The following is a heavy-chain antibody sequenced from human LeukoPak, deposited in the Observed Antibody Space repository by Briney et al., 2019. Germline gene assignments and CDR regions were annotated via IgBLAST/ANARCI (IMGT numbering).Heavy chain of an antibody. D-gene: IGHD2-2*01. CDR3: AKNDIVVVPAAIDY. J-gene: IGHJ4*02. CDR1: GFTFDDYA. Sequence: PGRSLRLSCAASGFTFDDYAMHWVRQAPGKGLEWVSGISWNSGNIVYADSVKGRFTISRDNAKNSLYLQMNSLRAEDTAVYYCAKNDIVVVPAAIDYWGQGTLVTVSS. CDR2: ISWNSGNI. V-gene: IGHV3-9*01.